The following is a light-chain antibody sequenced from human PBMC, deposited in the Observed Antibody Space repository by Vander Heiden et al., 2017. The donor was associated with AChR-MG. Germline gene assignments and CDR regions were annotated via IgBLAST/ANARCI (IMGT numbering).Light chain of an antibody. Sequence: AIRMTQSPSSFSASTGDRVTITCRASQGISSYLAWYQQKPGKAPKLLIYAASTLQSAVPSRFSGSGSGTDFTLTISCLHSEDFTTYYCQLDDSYPWTFGPGTKVKIK. CDR1: QGISSY. CDR2: AAS. J-gene: IGKJ1*01. V-gene: IGKV1-8*01. CDR3: QLDDSYPWT.